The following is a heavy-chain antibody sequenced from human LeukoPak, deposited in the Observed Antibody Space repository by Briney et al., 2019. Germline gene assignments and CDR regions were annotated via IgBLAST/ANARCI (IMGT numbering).Heavy chain of an antibody. CDR2: ISGSGGST. J-gene: IGHJ2*01. CDR1: GFTFSSYA. V-gene: IGHV3-23*01. CDR3: AKASYYYDSSGYYYLSYFDL. Sequence: GGSLRLSCAASGFTFSSYAMSWVRQAPGKGLEWVSAISGSGGSTYYADSVKGWFTISRDNSKNTLYLQMTSLRAEDTAVYYCAKASYYYDSSGYYYLSYFDLWGRGTLVTVSS. D-gene: IGHD3-22*01.